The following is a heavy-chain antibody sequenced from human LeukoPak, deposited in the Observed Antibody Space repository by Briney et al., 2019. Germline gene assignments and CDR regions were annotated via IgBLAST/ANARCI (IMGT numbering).Heavy chain of an antibody. CDR2: INEDASII. CDR3: VRDLILVWTPGDDFDF. CDR1: GFTFRGYW. V-gene: IGHV3-74*01. Sequence: GSLRLSCAASGFTFRGYWMHWVRQAPGKVLEWVSRINEDASIITYADSVKGRFIISRDNTKNSLYLQMNSLRAEDTAVYYCVRDLILVWTPGDDFDFWGQGTLVTVSS. J-gene: IGHJ4*02. D-gene: IGHD3-16*01.